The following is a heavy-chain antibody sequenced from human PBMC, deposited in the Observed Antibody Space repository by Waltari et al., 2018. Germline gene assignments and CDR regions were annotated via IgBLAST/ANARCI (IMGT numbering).Heavy chain of an antibody. V-gene: IGHV4-61*02. D-gene: IGHD5-12*01. CDR3: ARVEMATMRGSSLGACDI. CDR1: GGSISSGSYY. CDR2: IYTSGST. J-gene: IGHJ3*02. Sequence: QVQLQESGPGLVKPSQTLSLTCTVSGGSISSGSYYWSWIRQPAGKGLEWIGRIYTSGSTNHNPSLKGLVTISVDTSKNQFSLKLSSVTAADTAVYYCARVEMATMRGSSLGACDIWGQGTMVTVSS.